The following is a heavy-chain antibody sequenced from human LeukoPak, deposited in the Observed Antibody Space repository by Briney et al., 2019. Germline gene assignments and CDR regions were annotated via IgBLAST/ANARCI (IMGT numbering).Heavy chain of an antibody. J-gene: IGHJ6*02. Sequence: ASVKVSCQASGYAFTSYYMHWVRQAPGQGLEWMGIINPSGGSTSYAQKFQGRVTMTRDTSTSTVYMELSSLRSEDTAVYYCARDRVTVTYYYYYYGMDVWGQGTTVTVSS. D-gene: IGHD4-17*01. CDR3: ARDRVTVTYYYYYYGMDV. CDR1: GYAFTSYY. CDR2: INPSGGST. V-gene: IGHV1-46*01.